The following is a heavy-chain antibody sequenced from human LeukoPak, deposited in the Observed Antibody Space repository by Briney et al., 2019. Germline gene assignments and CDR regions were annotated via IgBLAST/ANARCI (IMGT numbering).Heavy chain of an antibody. J-gene: IGHJ5*02. V-gene: IGHV1-18*01. CDR2: ISAYNGNT. Sequence: ASVKVSCKGSGYTFTSYGISWVRQAPGQGLEWMGWISAYNGNTNYAQKLQGRVTMTTDTSTSTAYMELRSLRSDDTAVYYCARGAPYDYDFWSGYYKVDWFDPWGQGTLVTVSS. CDR3: ARGAPYDYDFWSGYYKVDWFDP. CDR1: GYTFTSYG. D-gene: IGHD3-3*01.